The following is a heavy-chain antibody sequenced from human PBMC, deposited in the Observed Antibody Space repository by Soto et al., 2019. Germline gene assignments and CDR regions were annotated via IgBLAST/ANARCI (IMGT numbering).Heavy chain of an antibody. CDR1: GFSFRSHG. V-gene: IGHV3-33*01. D-gene: IGHD4-17*01. Sequence: QVQLVAAGGGVVQPGSSLRLSCAASGFSFRSHGMHWVRQAPGKGLEWVAVIWYDGSKKYYADSVKGRFTISRDNSKNTLYLEMNSLRAEDTAVYYCARDSSGVTTYFDSWGQGSLVTVSS. CDR2: IWYDGSKK. J-gene: IGHJ4*02. CDR3: ARDSSGVTTYFDS.